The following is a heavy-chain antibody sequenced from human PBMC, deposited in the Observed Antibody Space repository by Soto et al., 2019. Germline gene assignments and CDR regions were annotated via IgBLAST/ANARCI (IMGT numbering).Heavy chain of an antibody. Sequence: QVQLGQSGAEVKKPGASVKVSCKASGYTFTSYDINWVRQATGQGLEWMGWMNPNSGNTGYAQKFQGRVTMTRNTSISTSYMELSSLRSEDTAVYYRARVLGRVVAAIAYWGQGTLVTVSS. D-gene: IGHD2-15*01. CDR2: MNPNSGNT. V-gene: IGHV1-8*01. J-gene: IGHJ4*02. CDR3: ARVLGRVVAAIAY. CDR1: GYTFTSYD.